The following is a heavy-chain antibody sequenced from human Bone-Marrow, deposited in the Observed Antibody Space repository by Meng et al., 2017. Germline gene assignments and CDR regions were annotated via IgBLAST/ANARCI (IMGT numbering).Heavy chain of an antibody. CDR3: AGANYQYLKASYYYYGMDV. CDR1: GYTFTSYY. J-gene: IGHJ6*02. CDR2: INPSGGST. D-gene: IGHD1-7*01. V-gene: IGHV1-46*01. Sequence: ASVKVSCKASGYTFTSYYMHWVRQAPGQGLEWMGIINPSGGSTSYAQKFQGRVTMTRDTSTSTVYMELSSLRSEDTAVYYCAGANYQYLKASYYYYGMDVWGQGTTVTVSS.